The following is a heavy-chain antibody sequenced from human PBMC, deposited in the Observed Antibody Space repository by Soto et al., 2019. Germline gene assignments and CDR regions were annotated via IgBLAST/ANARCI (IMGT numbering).Heavy chain of an antibody. V-gene: IGHV1-69*13. CDR1: GGTFSSYA. D-gene: IGHD6-6*01. J-gene: IGHJ4*02. CDR3: ARDGVIAARPRGFDY. CDR2: IIPIFGTA. Sequence: SVKVSCKASGGTFSSYAISWVRQAPGQGLEWMGGIIPIFGTANYAQKFQGRDTITADESTSTAYMELSSLRSEDTAVYYCARDGVIAARPRGFDYWGQGTLVTVSS.